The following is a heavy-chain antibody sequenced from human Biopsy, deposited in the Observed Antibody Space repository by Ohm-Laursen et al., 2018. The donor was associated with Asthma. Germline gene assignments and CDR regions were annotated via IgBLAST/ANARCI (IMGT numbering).Heavy chain of an antibody. CDR2: IKEDGSEK. V-gene: IGHV3-7*05. CDR1: GFTFSTSW. Sequence: SLRLSCAASGFTFSTSWMTLVRQAPGKGLEWVANIKEDGSEKNYVDSVKGRFTTSRDNGKNSLYLQMNSLRAEDTAVYYCARDVDLRSVYWGQGTLVTVSS. J-gene: IGHJ4*02. D-gene: IGHD2-15*01. CDR3: ARDVDLRSVY.